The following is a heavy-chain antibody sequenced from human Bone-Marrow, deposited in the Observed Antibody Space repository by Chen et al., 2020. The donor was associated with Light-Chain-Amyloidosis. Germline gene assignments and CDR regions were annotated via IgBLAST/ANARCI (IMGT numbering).Heavy chain of an antibody. V-gene: IGHV3-7*01. CDR2: IREDGNEK. Sequence: EVRLVESGGGSVQPGGSLRLPCAASGFTFSRYFMSWVRQAPGKGLEWVANIREDGNEKYYVQSVKGRFTISRDNAKNAVYLQMHSLGAEDSAIYFCARESSVAAPYYLDYWGQGIRVTVSA. CDR1: GFTFSRYF. CDR3: ARESSVAAPYYLDY. D-gene: IGHD6-25*01. J-gene: IGHJ4*02.